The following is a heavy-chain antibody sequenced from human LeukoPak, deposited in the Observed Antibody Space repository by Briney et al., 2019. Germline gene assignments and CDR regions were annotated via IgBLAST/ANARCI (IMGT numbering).Heavy chain of an antibody. CDR2: INHGGSN. Sequence: RSSETLSLTCAVYGGSFSGYYWSWIRQPPGKGREWFVEINHGGSNNYHTSLKSRVTISVDTSKNQFSLKLSSVTAADTAVYYCARGRRSWYVSSRVARQYYFDYWGQGTLVTVSS. J-gene: IGHJ4*02. CDR1: GGSFSGYY. V-gene: IGHV4-34*01. D-gene: IGHD6-13*01. CDR3: ARGRRSWYVSSRVARQYYFDY.